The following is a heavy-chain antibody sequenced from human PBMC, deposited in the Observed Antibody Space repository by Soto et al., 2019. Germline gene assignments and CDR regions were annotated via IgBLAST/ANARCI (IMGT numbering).Heavy chain of an antibody. CDR3: AHRVLRTVFGLVTTTAIYFDF. CDR2: IYLDDDK. V-gene: IGHV2-5*02. Sequence: QITLNESGPTQVKPRQTLTLTCTFSGFSLTTSGVGVGWIRQSPGKAPEWLALIYLDDDKRYSPSLKSRLTIPKDTSKNQVVLTMADLDPADTATYYCAHRVLRTVFGLVTTTAIYFDFWGQGTPVAVSS. D-gene: IGHD3-3*01. J-gene: IGHJ4*02. CDR1: GFSLTTSGVG.